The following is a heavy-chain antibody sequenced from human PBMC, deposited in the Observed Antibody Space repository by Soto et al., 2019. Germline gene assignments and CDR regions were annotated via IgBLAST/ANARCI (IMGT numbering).Heavy chain of an antibody. D-gene: IGHD3-22*01. CDR2: VTSSPSSM. Sequence: GGSLRLSCAAPGFTFSGFSMNWVRQAPGKGLEWVSSVTSSPSSMFYADSVKGRFTISRDDAKDSLFLQMNSLRADDTAVYYCAREADFASSGYVLDYWGLGTLVTVSS. CDR3: AREADFASSGYVLDY. V-gene: IGHV3-21*01. CDR1: GFTFSGFS. J-gene: IGHJ4*02.